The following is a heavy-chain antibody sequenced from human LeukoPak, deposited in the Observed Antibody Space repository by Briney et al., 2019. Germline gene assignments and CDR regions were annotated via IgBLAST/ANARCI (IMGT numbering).Heavy chain of an antibody. Sequence: SETLSLTCTVSGGSISSTNYYWGWIRQPPGKGLEWIGSIYYSGSTYYNPSLKSRVTISVDTSKNQFSLKLSSVTAADTAVYYCARVLREAFDIWGQGTMVTVSS. CDR2: IYYSGST. CDR3: ARVLREAFDI. CDR1: GGSISSTNYY. V-gene: IGHV4-39*07. J-gene: IGHJ3*02. D-gene: IGHD5-24*01.